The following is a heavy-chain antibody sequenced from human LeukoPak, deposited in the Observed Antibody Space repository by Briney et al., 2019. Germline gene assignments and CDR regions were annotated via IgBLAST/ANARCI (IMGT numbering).Heavy chain of an antibody. Sequence: ASVKVSCKASGYTFTGYYMHWVRQAPGQGLEWMGWTSPNSGGTNYAQKFQGRVTMTRDTSISTAYMELSRLRSDDTAVYYCARITEDSWFDPWGQGTLVTVSS. D-gene: IGHD1-20*01. CDR1: GYTFTGYY. CDR2: TSPNSGGT. V-gene: IGHV1-2*02. CDR3: ARITEDSWFDP. J-gene: IGHJ5*02.